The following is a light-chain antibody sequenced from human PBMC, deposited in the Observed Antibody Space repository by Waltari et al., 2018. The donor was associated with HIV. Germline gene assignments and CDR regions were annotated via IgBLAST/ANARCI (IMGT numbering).Light chain of an antibody. V-gene: IGLV2-8*01. CDR1: SSDIGRYDF. CDR3: SSYAGSDNWV. Sequence: QSALTQPPSASGSPGPSVTISCTGTSSDIGRYDFVSWYQQHPGKAPKLIIYEINERPSGVPDRFSGSKSGNTATLAVSGLQADDEADYYCSSYAGSDNWVFGGGTTVTVL. CDR2: EIN. J-gene: IGLJ3*02.